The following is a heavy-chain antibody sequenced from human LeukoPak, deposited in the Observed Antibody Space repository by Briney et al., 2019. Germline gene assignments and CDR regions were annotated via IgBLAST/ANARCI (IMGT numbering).Heavy chain of an antibody. D-gene: IGHD1-26*01. V-gene: IGHV4-39*01. J-gene: IGHJ4*02. CDR1: GGSTSSSTYH. CDR3: ARLINGSPGDY. CDR2: IYYTGIT. Sequence: SETLSLTCTVSGGSTSSSTYHWGWIRQPPGKGLEWIASIYYTGITYYNPSLKSRVTISVDTSKNQFSLKLRSATAADTAVYYSARLINGSPGDYWGQGTLVTVSS.